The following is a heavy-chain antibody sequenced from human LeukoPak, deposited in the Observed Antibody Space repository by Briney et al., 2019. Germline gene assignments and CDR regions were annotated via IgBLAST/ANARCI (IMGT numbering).Heavy chain of an antibody. V-gene: IGHV4-34*01. CDR2: INHSGST. Sequence: PSETLSLTCAVYGGSFSGYYWSWLRQPPGKGLEWIGEINHSGSTNYNPSLKSRVTISVDTSKNQFSLKLSSVTAADTAVYYCARARVAAAGSYYFDYWGQGTLVTVSS. CDR1: GGSFSGYY. D-gene: IGHD6-13*01. CDR3: ARARVAAAGSYYFDY. J-gene: IGHJ4*02.